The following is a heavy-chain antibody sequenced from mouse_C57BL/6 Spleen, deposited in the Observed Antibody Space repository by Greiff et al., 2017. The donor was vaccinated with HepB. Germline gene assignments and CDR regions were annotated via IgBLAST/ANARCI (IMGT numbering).Heavy chain of an antibody. Sequence: VQLKESGGGLVKPGGSLKLSCAASGFTFSDYGMHWVRQAPEKGLEWVAYISSGSSTIYYADTVKGRFTISRDNAKNNLFLQMTSLRSEDTAMYYCARPGTGAFDYWGQGTTLTVSS. D-gene: IGHD4-1*01. CDR3: ARPGTGAFDY. CDR2: ISSGSSTI. J-gene: IGHJ2*01. CDR1: GFTFSDYG. V-gene: IGHV5-17*01.